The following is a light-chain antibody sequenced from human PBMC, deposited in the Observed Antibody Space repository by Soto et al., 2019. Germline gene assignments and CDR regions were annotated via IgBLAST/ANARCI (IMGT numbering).Light chain of an antibody. V-gene: IGLV1-44*01. Sequence: QSALTQPPSASGTPGQRVTISCSGSSSNIGSNTVNWYQQLPGTAPKLLIYSNNQRPSGVPDRFSGSKSGTSVSLAISGLQSEDEADYYCAAWDDSLNGFYVFGTGTKVTVL. CDR3: AAWDDSLNGFYV. CDR2: SNN. CDR1: SSNIGSNT. J-gene: IGLJ1*01.